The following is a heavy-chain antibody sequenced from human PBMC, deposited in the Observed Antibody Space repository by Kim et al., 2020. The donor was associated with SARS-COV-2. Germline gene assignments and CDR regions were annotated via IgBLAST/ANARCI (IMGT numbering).Heavy chain of an antibody. CDR3: ARFITGEGWFDP. J-gene: IGHJ5*02. Sequence: NYDPSLKSRVTKSVDKSKNQFSLKLSSVTAADTAVYYCARFITGEGWFDPWGQGTLVTVSS. D-gene: IGHD7-27*01. V-gene: IGHV4-4*02.